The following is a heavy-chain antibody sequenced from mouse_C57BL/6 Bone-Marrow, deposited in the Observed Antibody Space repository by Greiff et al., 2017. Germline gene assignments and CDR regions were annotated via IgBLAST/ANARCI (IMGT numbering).Heavy chain of an antibody. CDR3: ARHGGLDY. CDR1: GFTFSSYG. D-gene: IGHD1-1*02. J-gene: IGHJ2*01. CDR2: ISSGGSYT. Sequence: EVKLQESGGDLVKPGGSLKLSCAASGFTFSSYGMSWVRQTPDKRLEWVATISSGGSYTYYPDSVKGRFTISRDNAKNTLYLQMSSLKSEDTAMYYCARHGGLDYWGQGTTLTVSS. V-gene: IGHV5-6*01.